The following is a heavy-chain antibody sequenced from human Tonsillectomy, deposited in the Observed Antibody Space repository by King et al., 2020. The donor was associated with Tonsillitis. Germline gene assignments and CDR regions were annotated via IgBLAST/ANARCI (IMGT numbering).Heavy chain of an antibody. CDR3: ARGGNRGIAVAGTGTEDY. CDR2: INPNSGGT. Sequence: QLVQSGAEVKKPGASVKVSCKASGYTFTGYYMHWVRQAPGQGLEWMGWINPNSGGTNYAQKFQGRVTMTRDTSISTAYMELSRLRSDDTAVYYCARGGNRGIAVAGTGTEDYWGQGTLVTVSS. D-gene: IGHD6-19*01. CDR1: GYTFTGYY. V-gene: IGHV1-2*02. J-gene: IGHJ4*02.